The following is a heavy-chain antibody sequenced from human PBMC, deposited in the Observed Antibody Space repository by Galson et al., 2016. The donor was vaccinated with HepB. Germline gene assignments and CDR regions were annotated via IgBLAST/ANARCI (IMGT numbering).Heavy chain of an antibody. CDR1: GYTFTRYL. J-gene: IGHJ4*02. CDR3: ARGTSVPSAVGEGTSVPSATGDY. D-gene: IGHD2-2*01. CDR2: INPSGGSR. V-gene: IGHV1-46*01. Sequence: SVKVSCKASGYTFTRYLMHWVRQAPGQAPGHGLEWMGMINPSGGSRSYAQKFQGRVTMTRDTATSTVYMELSSLRSEDTAVYYCARGTSVPSAVGEGTSVPSATGDYWGQGTLVTVSS.